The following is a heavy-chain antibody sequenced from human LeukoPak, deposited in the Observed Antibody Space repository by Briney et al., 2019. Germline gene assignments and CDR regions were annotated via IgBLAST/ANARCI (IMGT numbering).Heavy chain of an antibody. D-gene: IGHD3-10*01. CDR3: AKDRELYYYGSGSYPDV. V-gene: IGHV1-46*01. CDR1: GYTFTSYY. Sequence: GASVKVSCKASGYTFTSYYMHWVRQAPGQGLEWMGIINPSGGSTGYAQKFQGRVTTTRDTSTSTVYMELSSLRSEDTALYYCAKDRELYYYGSGSYPDVWGKGTTVTVSS. CDR2: INPSGGST. J-gene: IGHJ6*04.